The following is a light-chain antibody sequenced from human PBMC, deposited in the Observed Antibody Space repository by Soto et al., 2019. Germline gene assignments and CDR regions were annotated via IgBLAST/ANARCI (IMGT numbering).Light chain of an antibody. J-gene: IGKJ5*01. V-gene: IGKV3-15*01. CDR2: GTS. CDR1: QSVNGL. Sequence: EIVLTQSPATLSLSPGERATLSCRASQSVNGLLGWYQQKPGQAPRLLIYGTSTRATGISARFSGGGSGTEFTLTISSLQSEDFAVYYCQQYEKWPPSITFGQGTRLEIK. CDR3: QQYEKWPPSIT.